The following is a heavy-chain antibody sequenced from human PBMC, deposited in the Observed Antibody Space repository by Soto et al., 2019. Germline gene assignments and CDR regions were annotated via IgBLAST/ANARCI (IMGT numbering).Heavy chain of an antibody. CDR2: ISYDGSNK. CDR3: ANGAAAET. J-gene: IGHJ4*02. V-gene: IGHV3-30*18. Sequence: QVQLVESGGGVVQPGRSLRLSCAASGFTFSSYGMHWVRQAPGKGLEWVAVISYDGSNKYYADSVKGRFTISRDNSKNTLYLQMNSLRAEDTAVYYCANGAAAETWGQGTLVTVSS. D-gene: IGHD6-13*01. CDR1: GFTFSSYG.